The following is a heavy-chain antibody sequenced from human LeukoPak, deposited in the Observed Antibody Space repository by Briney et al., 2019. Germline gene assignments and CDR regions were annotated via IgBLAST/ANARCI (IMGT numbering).Heavy chain of an antibody. Sequence: SETLSLTCAVYGGSFSGYYWSWIRQPPGKGLEWIGEINHSGSTNYNPSLKSRVTISVDTSKNQFSLKLSSVTAADTAVYYCARGEYYDFWSGSPPDYWGQGTLVTVSS. D-gene: IGHD3-3*01. CDR2: INHSGST. V-gene: IGHV4-34*01. J-gene: IGHJ4*02. CDR3: ARGEYYDFWSGSPPDY. CDR1: GGSFSGYY.